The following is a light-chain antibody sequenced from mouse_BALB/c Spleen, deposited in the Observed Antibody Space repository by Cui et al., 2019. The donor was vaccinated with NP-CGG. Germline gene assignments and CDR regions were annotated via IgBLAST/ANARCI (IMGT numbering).Light chain of an antibody. CDR1: TGTVTTSNY. V-gene: IGLV1*01. CDR2: GTN. Sequence: QAVVTQESALTTSPGETVTLTCRASTGTVTTSNYDNWVQEKPEELFTGIIGGTNNRAPGVPARFSGSLIGDKAALTITGAQTEDEAIYFCALWYSNHWVFGGGTKLTVL. J-gene: IGLJ1*01. CDR3: ALWYSNHWV.